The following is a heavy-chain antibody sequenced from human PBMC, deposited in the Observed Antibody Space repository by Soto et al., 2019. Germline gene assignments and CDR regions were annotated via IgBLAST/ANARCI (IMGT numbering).Heavy chain of an antibody. D-gene: IGHD2-2*01. CDR2: INPNSGGT. Sequence: ASVKVSCKASGYTFTGYYMHWVRQAPGQGLEWMGWINPNSGGTNYAQKFQGRVTMTRDTSISTAYMELSRLRSDDTAVYYCASDLVVPAANPRHQLGSRNYYYGMDVWGQGTTVTVSS. CDR3: ASDLVVPAANPRHQLGSRNYYYGMDV. CDR1: GYTFTGYY. J-gene: IGHJ6*02. V-gene: IGHV1-2*02.